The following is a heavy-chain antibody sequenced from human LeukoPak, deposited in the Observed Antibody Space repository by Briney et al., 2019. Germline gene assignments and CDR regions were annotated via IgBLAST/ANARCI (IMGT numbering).Heavy chain of an antibody. CDR3: ARAYDSGSYYDGTDY. CDR2: IKHDGSEK. J-gene: IGHJ4*02. CDR1: GFTFSHYW. Sequence: GGSLRLSCAASGFTFSHYWMSWVRQAPGKGLEWVANIKHDGSEKYYVGSVKGRFTISRDNAENSLYLQMNSLEAEGTAVYFCARAYDSGSYYDGTDYWGQGTLVTVSS. D-gene: IGHD3-22*01. V-gene: IGHV3-7*03.